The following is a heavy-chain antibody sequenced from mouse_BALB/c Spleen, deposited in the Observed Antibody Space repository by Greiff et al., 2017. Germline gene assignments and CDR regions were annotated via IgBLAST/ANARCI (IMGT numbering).Heavy chain of an antibody. V-gene: IGHV1-14*01. CDR3: ARVGYAYAMDY. J-gene: IGHJ4*01. Sequence: VQLKESGPELVKPGASVKMSCKASGYTFTSYVMHWVKQKPGQGLEWIGYINPYNDGTKYNEKFKGKATLTSDKSSSTAYMELSSLTSEDSAVYYCARVGYAYAMDYWGQGTSVTVSS. D-gene: IGHD2-10*02. CDR2: INPYNDGT. CDR1: GYTFTSYV.